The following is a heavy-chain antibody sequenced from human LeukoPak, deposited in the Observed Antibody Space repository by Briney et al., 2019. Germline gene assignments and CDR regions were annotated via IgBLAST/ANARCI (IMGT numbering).Heavy chain of an antibody. Sequence: GGSLRLSCAASGFTVSNNYMSWVRQAPGKGLEWVSVIYSGGGTFYSEFVKGRFTISKNSAKNSLYLQMNTLRVEDTAMYYCASLDTAKQPLANHWGQGTLVTVSS. V-gene: IGHV3-53*01. J-gene: IGHJ5*02. CDR3: ASLDTAKQPLANH. CDR1: GFTVSNNY. D-gene: IGHD5-18*01. CDR2: IYSGGGT.